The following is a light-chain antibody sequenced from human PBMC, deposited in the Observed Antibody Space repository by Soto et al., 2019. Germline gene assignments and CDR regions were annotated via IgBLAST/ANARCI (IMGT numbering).Light chain of an antibody. V-gene: IGLV2-14*01. CDR2: EVT. J-gene: IGLJ2*01. CDR3: SSYTSTSTLVV. CDR1: SSDVGGYNY. Sequence: QSALTQPASVSGSPGQSITISCTGTSSDVGGYNYVSWYQHHPGKAPKLMIYEVTNRPSGVSNRFSGSKSDNTASLTISGVQAEDEADYYCSSYTSTSTLVVFGGGTKVTVL.